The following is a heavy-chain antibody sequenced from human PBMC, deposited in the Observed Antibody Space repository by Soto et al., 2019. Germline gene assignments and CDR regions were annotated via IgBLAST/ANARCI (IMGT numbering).Heavy chain of an antibody. CDR1: GYTFTSYG. D-gene: IGHD6-13*01. V-gene: IGHV1-18*01. Sequence: GASVKVSCKASGYTFTSYGISWVRQAPGQGLEWMGWISAYNGNTNYAQKLQGRVTMTTDTSTSTAYMELRSLRSDDTAVYYCARLWQQLVPELIDPWGQGTLVTVSS. CDR2: ISAYNGNT. CDR3: ARLWQQLVPELIDP. J-gene: IGHJ5*02.